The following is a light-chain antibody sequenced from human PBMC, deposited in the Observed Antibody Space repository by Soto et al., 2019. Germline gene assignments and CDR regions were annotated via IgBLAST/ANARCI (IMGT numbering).Light chain of an antibody. V-gene: IGLV2-23*02. J-gene: IGLJ1*01. Sequence: QSALTQTASVSGSPGQSITISCTGTSSDVGGFNLVSWYQQHPEKAPKLMIYEVNKRPSGVSNRFSGSKSGNMASLTISGLQAEDEADYYCCSYAGSSTYVFGTGTKLTVL. CDR2: EVN. CDR3: CSYAGSSTYV. CDR1: SSDVGGFNL.